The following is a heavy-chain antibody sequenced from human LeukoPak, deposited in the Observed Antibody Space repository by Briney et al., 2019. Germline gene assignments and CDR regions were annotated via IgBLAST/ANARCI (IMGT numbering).Heavy chain of an antibody. D-gene: IGHD1-7*01. CDR2: IYTSGST. V-gene: IGHV4-4*07. CDR3: ARDLGVGLELSWFDP. CDR1: GGSISSYY. Sequence: SETLSLTCTVSGGSISSYYWSWIRQPAGKGLEWIGRIYTSGSTNYNPSLKSRVTMSVDTSKNQFSLKLSSVTAADTAVYYCARDLGVGLELSWFDPWGQGTLVTVSS. J-gene: IGHJ5*02.